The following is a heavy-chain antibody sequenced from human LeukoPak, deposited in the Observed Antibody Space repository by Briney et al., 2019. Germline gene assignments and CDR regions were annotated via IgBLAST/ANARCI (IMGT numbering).Heavy chain of an antibody. V-gene: IGHV4-30-2*01. CDR3: ARGVSVAGSLQH. Sequence: SETLSLTCAVSGDSFSSGGYSWTWIRQPPGKGLEWIGYNYHSGTTYYNPSLKSRVTISVDRSKNQFSLKLSSVTAADTAVYYCARGVSVAGSLQHWGQGTLVTVSS. CDR2: NYHSGTT. CDR1: GDSFSSGGYS. J-gene: IGHJ1*01. D-gene: IGHD6-19*01.